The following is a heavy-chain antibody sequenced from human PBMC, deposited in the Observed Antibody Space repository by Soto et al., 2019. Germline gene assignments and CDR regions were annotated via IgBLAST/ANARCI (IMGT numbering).Heavy chain of an antibody. CDR2: INAGNGNT. CDR1: GYTFTSYA. J-gene: IGHJ4*02. D-gene: IGHD3-3*01. CDR3: ARSPVFGVVIVYYFDY. Sequence: ASVKVSCKASGYTFTSYAMHRVRQAPGQRLEWMGWINAGNGNTKYSQKFQGRVTITRDTSASTAYMELSSLRSEDTAVYYCARSPVFGVVIVYYFDYWGQGTLVTVSS. V-gene: IGHV1-3*01.